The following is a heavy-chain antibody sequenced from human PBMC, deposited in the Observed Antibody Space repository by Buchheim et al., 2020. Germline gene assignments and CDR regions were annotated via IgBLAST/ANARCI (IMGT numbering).Heavy chain of an antibody. Sequence: QVQLVESGGGVVQPGRSLRLSCAASGFTFSSYGMHWVRQAPGKGLEWVAVIWYDGSNKYYAYSVKGRFTNSMDNSKNQLYLQMNSLRAEDTAVYYCARDEEYYDSSGYYYHYFDYWGQGTL. CDR1: GFTFSSYG. V-gene: IGHV3-33*01. J-gene: IGHJ4*02. CDR3: ARDEEYYDSSGYYYHYFDY. CDR2: IWYDGSNK. D-gene: IGHD3-22*01.